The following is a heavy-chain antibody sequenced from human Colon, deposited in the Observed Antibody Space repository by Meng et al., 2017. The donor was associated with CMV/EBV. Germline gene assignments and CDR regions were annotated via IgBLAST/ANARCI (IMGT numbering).Heavy chain of an antibody. CDR3: ARDNYDLWSGYFTD. CDR1: GGSMSGYY. D-gene: IGHD3/OR15-3a*01. V-gene: IGHV4-59*01. Sequence: SETLSLTCTVSGGSMSGYYWNWIRQPPGKGLEWIGYTYYSGSTKFNLSLKSRVTISIDTSKNQFSLKLSSVTAADTAVYYCARDNYDLWSGYFTDWGQGMLVTVSS. CDR2: TYYSGST. J-gene: IGHJ4*02.